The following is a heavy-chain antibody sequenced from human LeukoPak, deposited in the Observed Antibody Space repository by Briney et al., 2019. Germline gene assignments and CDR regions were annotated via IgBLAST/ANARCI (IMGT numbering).Heavy chain of an antibody. D-gene: IGHD5-12*01. CDR2: LYLSRTT. J-gene: IGHJ4*02. V-gene: IGHV4-39*01. CDR1: GGSISGGSHH. CDR3: VRHDGRGGATMGSLDS. Sequence: SETLSLTCTVSGGSISGGSHHWGWFRQSPGKGLEWIGSLYLSRTTYYNPSLNSRVTIAVDTSKNQFSLQLNSVTAADTAVYYCVRHDGRGGATMGSLDSWGQGSLVTVSS.